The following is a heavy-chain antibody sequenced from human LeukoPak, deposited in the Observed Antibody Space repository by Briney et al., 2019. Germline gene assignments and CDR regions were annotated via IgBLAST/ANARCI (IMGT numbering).Heavy chain of an antibody. CDR1: GYSISSGYY. J-gene: IGHJ6*03. CDR3: GTVTTPALGYYYYYMDV. V-gene: IGHV4-38-2*01. Sequence: SETLSLTCAVSGYSISSGYYWGWIRQPPGKRPEWIGSIYHSGSTYYNTSLKSRVTISVDTSKNQFSLKLSSVTAADTAVYYCGTVTTPALGYYYYYMDVWGKGTTVTVSS. CDR2: IYHSGST. D-gene: IGHD4-17*01.